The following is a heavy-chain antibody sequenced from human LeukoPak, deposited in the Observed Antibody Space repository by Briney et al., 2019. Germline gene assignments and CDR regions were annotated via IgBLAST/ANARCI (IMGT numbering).Heavy chain of an antibody. CDR1: GYTFTSYY. CDR2: INPSGGST. J-gene: IGHJ4*02. CDR3: ARDLGGITYYYDSSGFQTHDY. V-gene: IGHV1-46*01. D-gene: IGHD3-22*01. Sequence: ASVKVSCKASGYTFTSYYMHWVRQAPGQGLEWMGIINPSGGSTSYAQKFQGRVTMTRDTSTSTVYKELSSLRSEDTAVYYCARDLGGITYYYDSSGFQTHDYWGQGTLVTVSS.